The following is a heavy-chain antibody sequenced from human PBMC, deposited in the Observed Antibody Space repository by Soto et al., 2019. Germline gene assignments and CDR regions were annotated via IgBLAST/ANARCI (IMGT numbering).Heavy chain of an antibody. Sequence: VGSLRLSCAASGFTFSSYAMHWVRQAPGKGLEWVAVISYDGSNKYYADSVKGRFTISRDNSKNTLYLQMNSLRAEDTAVYYCARETYYYDSSTGGFEYWGQGTLVTVS. CDR2: ISYDGSNK. V-gene: IGHV3-30-3*01. CDR3: ARETYYYDSSTGGFEY. CDR1: GFTFSSYA. D-gene: IGHD3-22*01. J-gene: IGHJ4*02.